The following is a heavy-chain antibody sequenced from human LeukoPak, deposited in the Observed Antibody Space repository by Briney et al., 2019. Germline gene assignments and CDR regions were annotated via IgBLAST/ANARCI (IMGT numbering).Heavy chain of an antibody. V-gene: IGHV4-39*07. CDR3: ARGIANLYYDSSGYYDY. D-gene: IGHD3-22*01. CDR1: GDSISSSSYY. CDR2: IYYSGST. Sequence: SETLSLTCTVSGDSISSSSYYWGWIRQPPGKGLEWIGSIYYSGSTYYNPSLKSRVTISVDTSKNQFSLKLSSVTAADTAVYYCARGIANLYYDSSGYYDYWGQGTLVTVSS. J-gene: IGHJ4*02.